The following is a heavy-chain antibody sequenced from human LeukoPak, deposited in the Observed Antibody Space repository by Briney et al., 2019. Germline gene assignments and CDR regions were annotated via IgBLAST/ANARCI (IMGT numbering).Heavy chain of an antibody. D-gene: IGHD2-15*01. V-gene: IGHV3-23*01. CDR3: AKAPVTTCRGAFCYPFDY. CDR2: ISDTGNT. CDR1: GFTLSSYA. J-gene: IGHJ4*02. Sequence: GGSLRLSCAAPGFTLSSYAMSWVRQAPGKGLEWVSAISDTGNTYHADSVKGRFTISRDSSKNTLFLQMNRLRPEDAAVYYCAKAPVTTCRGAFCYPFDYWGLGTLVTVSS.